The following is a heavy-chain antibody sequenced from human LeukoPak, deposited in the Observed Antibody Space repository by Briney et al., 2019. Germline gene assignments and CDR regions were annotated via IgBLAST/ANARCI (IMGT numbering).Heavy chain of an antibody. CDR3: GSPPAYCGGGCLGDAFHI. D-gene: IGHD2-21*02. CDR1: GGSFSGYY. CDR2: INHGGST. J-gene: IGHJ3*02. Sequence: PSETLSLTCAAYGGSFSGYYWSWIRQPPGKGLEWMGEINHGGSTNYNPSLKRRGTIIVNTTNKHSLLKMIAMTAADTAVYYCGSPPAYCGGGCLGDAFHIWGEGTMVTVSS. V-gene: IGHV4-34*01.